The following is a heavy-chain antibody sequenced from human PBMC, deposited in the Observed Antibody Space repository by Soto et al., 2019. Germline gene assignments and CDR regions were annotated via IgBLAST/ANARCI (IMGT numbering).Heavy chain of an antibody. CDR2: ISYDGSNK. CDR3: ARGANMLRGVIIYGMDV. J-gene: IGHJ6*02. Sequence: QVQLVESGGGVVQPGRSLRLSCAASGFTFSSYAMHWVRQAPGKGLEWVAVISYDGSNKYYADSVKGRFTIFRDHSKRPLLQDMNRVRAEDTGVYYCARGANMLRGVIIYGMDVWGQGTTVTVSS. V-gene: IGHV3-30-3*01. CDR1: GFTFSSYA. D-gene: IGHD3-10*01.